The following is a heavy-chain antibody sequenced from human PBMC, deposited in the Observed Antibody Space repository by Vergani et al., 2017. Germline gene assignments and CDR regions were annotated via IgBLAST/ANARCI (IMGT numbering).Heavy chain of an antibody. CDR3: ARAQGFSYNYGSDY. J-gene: IGHJ4*02. Sequence: EVPLVRSGAEVKKPGESLKISCKASGYNFPIHWIGWVRQMPGKGLEWMGVIYPGDSDTRYNPSFQGQVIISVDKSVSTVYLQWSNLKASDTAMYYCARAQGFSYNYGSDYWGQGTLVTVSS. CDR2: IYPGDSDT. V-gene: IGHV5-51*01. D-gene: IGHD3-16*01. CDR1: GYNFPIHW.